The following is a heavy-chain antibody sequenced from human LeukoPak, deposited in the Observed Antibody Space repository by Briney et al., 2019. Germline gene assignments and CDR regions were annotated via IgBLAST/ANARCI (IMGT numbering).Heavy chain of an antibody. CDR3: AARNY. D-gene: IGHD1-14*01. Sequence: GSLRLSCAASGFSVSNNYMSWVRQAPGKGLEGVSVIYSRGATYYADSAKGRFTISRDNSKNTLYLQMNSLRVEDTAVYYCAARNYWGQGTLVTVSS. CDR1: GFSVSNNY. J-gene: IGHJ4*02. CDR2: IYSRGAT. V-gene: IGHV3-53*01.